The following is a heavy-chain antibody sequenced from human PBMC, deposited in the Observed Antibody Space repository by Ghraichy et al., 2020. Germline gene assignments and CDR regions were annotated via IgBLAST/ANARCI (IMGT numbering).Heavy chain of an antibody. CDR2: IYYSGST. CDR1: GGSVSSGSYY. D-gene: IGHD6-13*01. CDR3: ARDQTVKSKRIAAAAGTRWFDP. Sequence: SETLSLTCTVSGGSVSSGSYYWSWIRQPPGKGLEWIGYIYYSGSTNYNPSLKSRVTISVDTSKNQFSLKLSSVTAADTAVYYCARDQTVKSKRIAAAAGTRWFDPWGQGTLVTVSS. J-gene: IGHJ5*02. V-gene: IGHV4-61*01.